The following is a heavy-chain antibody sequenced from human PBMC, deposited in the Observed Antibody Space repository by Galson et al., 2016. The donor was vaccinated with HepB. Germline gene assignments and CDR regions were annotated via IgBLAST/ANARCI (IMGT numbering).Heavy chain of an antibody. J-gene: IGHJ5*01. Sequence: SVKVSCKASGYILTNYDINWVRQAPGQGLEWMGWINPDSGNTGYAQNFQGRVTMTRSTSANTAYMELSSLSSDDTAVYYCARSGFALSSWFDSWGQGTLVSVS. CDR2: INPDSGNT. V-gene: IGHV1-8*01. CDR3: ARSGFALSSWFDS. CDR1: GYILTNYD. D-gene: IGHD2-21*01.